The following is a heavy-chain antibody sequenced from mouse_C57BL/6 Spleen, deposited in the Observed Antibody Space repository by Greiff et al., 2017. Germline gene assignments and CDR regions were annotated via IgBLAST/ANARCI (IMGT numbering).Heavy chain of an antibody. CDR2: IDPETGGT. J-gene: IGHJ1*03. Sequence: QVQLKESGAELVRPGASVTLSCKASGYTFTDYEMHWVKQTPVHGLEWIGAIDPETGGTAYNQKFKGKAILTADKSSSTAYMELRSLTSEDSAVYYCTRNFYGSSYDGYFEGWGTGTTVTVSS. D-gene: IGHD1-1*01. CDR1: GYTFTDYE. V-gene: IGHV1-15*01. CDR3: TRNFYGSSYDGYFEG.